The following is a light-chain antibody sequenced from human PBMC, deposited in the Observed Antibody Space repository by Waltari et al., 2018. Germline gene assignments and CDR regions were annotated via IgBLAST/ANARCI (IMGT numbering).Light chain of an antibody. Sequence: QSLLTQAPSASGTPGQRVPISCSGSSSNIGSNTVNCYQKPPGPAPKLLIYINKQRPSGVPDRFSGSKSGTSASLAISRLQSEDEADYYCGTWDDSLNGPLFGGGTKVTVL. CDR3: GTWDDSLNGPL. V-gene: IGLV1-44*01. CDR2: INK. CDR1: SSNIGSNT. J-gene: IGLJ2*01.